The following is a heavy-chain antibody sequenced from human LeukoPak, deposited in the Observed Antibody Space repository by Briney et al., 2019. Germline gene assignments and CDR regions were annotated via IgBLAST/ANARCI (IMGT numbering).Heavy chain of an antibody. V-gene: IGHV1-18*01. J-gene: IGHJ3*02. CDR3: AREWRSYYYDSSGYPLRDAFDI. CDR2: ISAYNGNT. D-gene: IGHD3-22*01. Sequence: GASVKVSCKASGYTFTSYGISWVRQAPGQGLEWMGWISAYNGNTNYAQKLQGRVTMTTDTSTSTAYMELRSLRSDDTAVYYCAREWRSYYYDSSGYPLRDAFDIWGQGTMVTVSS. CDR1: GYTFTSYG.